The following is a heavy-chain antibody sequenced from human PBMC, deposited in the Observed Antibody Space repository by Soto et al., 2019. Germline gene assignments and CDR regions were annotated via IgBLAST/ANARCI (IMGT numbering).Heavy chain of an antibody. J-gene: IGHJ4*02. CDR3: TTAILIAVAGTPDY. CDR2: IKSKTDGGTT. V-gene: IGHV3-15*07. Sequence: GGSLRLSCAASGFTFSNAWMNWVRQAPGKGLEWVGRIKSKTDGGTTDYAAPVKGRFTISRDDSKNTLYLQMNSLKTEDTAVYYCTTAILIAVAGTPDYWGQGTLVTVSS. D-gene: IGHD6-19*01. CDR1: GFTFSNAW.